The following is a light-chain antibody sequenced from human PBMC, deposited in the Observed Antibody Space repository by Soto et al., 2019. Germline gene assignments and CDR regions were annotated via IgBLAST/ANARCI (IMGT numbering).Light chain of an antibody. CDR3: SSYTIRSTWV. CDR2: HNT. CDR1: SSNIRENT. J-gene: IGLJ3*02. Sequence: QSVLTQPPSASGTPGQRVTISCSGSSSNIRENTVNWYQQFPGTAPKLLIYHNTLRPSGVPDRFSGSKSGTSASLAISGLQSGDEADYYCSSYTIRSTWVFGGGTKVTVL. V-gene: IGLV1-44*01.